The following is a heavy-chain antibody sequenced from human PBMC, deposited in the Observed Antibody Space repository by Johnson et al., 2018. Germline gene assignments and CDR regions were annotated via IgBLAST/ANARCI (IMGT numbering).Heavy chain of an antibody. Sequence: VQLLESGGGVVQPGRSLRLSCAASGFTFSSYAMHWVRQAPGKGLEWMAVISYDGSNKYYADSVKGRFTISRDNSKNTLYLQMNSLRAEDTAVYYCAREIRGGNSAQYFQHWGQGTLVTVSS. CDR3: AREIRGGNSAQYFQH. CDR2: ISYDGSNK. J-gene: IGHJ1*01. V-gene: IGHV3-30-3*01. D-gene: IGHD4-23*01. CDR1: GFTFSSYA.